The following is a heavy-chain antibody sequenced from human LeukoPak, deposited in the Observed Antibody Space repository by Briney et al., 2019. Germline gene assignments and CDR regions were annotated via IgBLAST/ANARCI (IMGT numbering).Heavy chain of an antibody. CDR1: GGSISSGGYY. J-gene: IGHJ6*02. D-gene: IGHD7-27*01. Sequence: PSQTLSLTCTVSGGSISSGGYYWSWIRQHPGKGLEWIGYIYYSGSTYYNPSLKSRVTISVATSKPQFSLKLSSVTAADTAVYYCARDALPPSGYYYYGMDVWGQGTTVTVSS. V-gene: IGHV4-31*03. CDR3: ARDALPPSGYYYYGMDV. CDR2: IYYSGST.